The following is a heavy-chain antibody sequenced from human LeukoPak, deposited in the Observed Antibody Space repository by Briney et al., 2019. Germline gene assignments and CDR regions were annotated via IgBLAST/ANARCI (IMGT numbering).Heavy chain of an antibody. J-gene: IGHJ4*02. CDR2: IIPIIGTA. D-gene: IGHD2-15*01. V-gene: IGHV1-69*05. Sequence: SVKVSCKASGGTFSSYAISWVRQAPGQGLEWMGRIIPIIGTANYAQKFQGRVTITTDESTSTAYMELSSLRSEDTAVYYCAIGYCSGGSCYTADYWGQGTLVTVSS. CDR1: GGTFSSYA. CDR3: AIGYCSGGSCYTADY.